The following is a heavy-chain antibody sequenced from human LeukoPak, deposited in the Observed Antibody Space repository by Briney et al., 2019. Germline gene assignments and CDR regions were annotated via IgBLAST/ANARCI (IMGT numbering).Heavy chain of an antibody. V-gene: IGHV4-34*01. CDR3: ASGSGTVSPFDY. J-gene: IGHJ4*02. D-gene: IGHD4-17*01. CDR1: GGSFSGYY. Sequence: SETLSLTCAVYGGSFSGYYWSWIRQPPGKGLEWIGEINHSGSTNYNPSLKSRVTISVDTSKNQFSLKLSSGTAADAAVYYCASGSGTVSPFDYWGQGTLVTVSS. CDR2: INHSGST.